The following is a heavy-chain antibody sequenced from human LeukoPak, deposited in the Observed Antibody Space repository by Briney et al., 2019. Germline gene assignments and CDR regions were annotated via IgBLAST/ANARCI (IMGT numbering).Heavy chain of an antibody. CDR1: GGSISSYY. Sequence: PAETLSLTCTVSGGSISSYYWSWIRQPPGNGLEWIGYIYYSGSTNYNPSLKSRVTISVDTSKNQFSLKLSSVTAADTAVYYCAGHATGYSSTIFDYWGQGTLVTVSS. J-gene: IGHJ4*02. CDR3: AGHATGYSSTIFDY. CDR2: IYYSGST. V-gene: IGHV4-59*12. D-gene: IGHD6-19*01.